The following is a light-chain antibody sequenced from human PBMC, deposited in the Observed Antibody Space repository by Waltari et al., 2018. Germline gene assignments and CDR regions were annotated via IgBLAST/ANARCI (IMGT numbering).Light chain of an antibody. Sequence: SYELTQPPSVSVSSGQTASITCSGDNLGDKFACWYQQKPGQSPLLVIYQDNNRPSGIPERFSGSNAGNTATLTISGTQAMDEGDYYCQAWDSTTVVFGGGTKLTVL. J-gene: IGLJ2*01. CDR3: QAWDSTTVV. V-gene: IGLV3-1*01. CDR2: QDN. CDR1: NLGDKF.